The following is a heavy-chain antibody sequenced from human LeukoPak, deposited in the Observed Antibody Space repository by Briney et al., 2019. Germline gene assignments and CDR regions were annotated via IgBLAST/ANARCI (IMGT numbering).Heavy chain of an antibody. Sequence: SETLSLTCTVSGGSISSGSYFWSWIRQPAGKGLEWIGRIYTSGSTKYNPSLKSRVTISVDTSKNQFSLKLSSVTAADTAVYYCARGDYYGSGSYFRWFDPWGQGTLVTVSS. CDR3: ARGDYYGSGSYFRWFDP. CDR1: GGSISSGSYF. J-gene: IGHJ5*02. V-gene: IGHV4-61*02. CDR2: IYTSGST. D-gene: IGHD3-10*01.